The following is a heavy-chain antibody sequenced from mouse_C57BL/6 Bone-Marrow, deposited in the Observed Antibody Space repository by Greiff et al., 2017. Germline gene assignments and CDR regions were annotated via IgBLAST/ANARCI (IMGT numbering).Heavy chain of an antibody. D-gene: IGHD1-1*01. Sequence: VQLVESGAELVRPGASVKLSCKASGYTFTDYYINWVKQRPGQGLEWIARIYPGSGNTYYNEKFKGKATLTAEKSSSTAYMQLSSLTSEDSAVYFCARGPLYYGSCYWYFDVWGTGTTVTVSS. CDR3: ARGPLYYGSCYWYFDV. J-gene: IGHJ1*03. V-gene: IGHV1-76*01. CDR2: IYPGSGNT. CDR1: GYTFTDYY.